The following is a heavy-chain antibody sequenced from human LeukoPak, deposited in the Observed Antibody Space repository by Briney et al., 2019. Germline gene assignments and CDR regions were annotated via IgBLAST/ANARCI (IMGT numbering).Heavy chain of an antibody. D-gene: IGHD3-16*01. CDR1: GFTFDDYI. Sequence: GGSLRLSCAASGFTFDDYIMHWVRQAPGKGLEWVSLISWDGDTAYYAGSVKSRFTSSRDNSKISLFLQMNSLRTEDTALYYCAKARGLRGGAFDIWGQGTMVTVSS. J-gene: IGHJ3*02. CDR2: ISWDGDTA. V-gene: IGHV3-43*01. CDR3: AKARGLRGGAFDI.